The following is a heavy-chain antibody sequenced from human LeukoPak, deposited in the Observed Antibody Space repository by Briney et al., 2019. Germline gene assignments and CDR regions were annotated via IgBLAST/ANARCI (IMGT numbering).Heavy chain of an antibody. V-gene: IGHV4-39*01. Sequence: KTSETLSLTCTVSGGSISSSSYYWGWIRQPPGKGLEWIGSIYYSGSTYYNPSLKSRVTISVDTSKNQFSLKLSSVTAADTAVYYCARAAIGTGDFDSWGQGTLVTVPS. J-gene: IGHJ4*02. D-gene: IGHD2-8*02. CDR1: GGSISSSSYY. CDR3: ARAAIGTGDFDS. CDR2: IYYSGST.